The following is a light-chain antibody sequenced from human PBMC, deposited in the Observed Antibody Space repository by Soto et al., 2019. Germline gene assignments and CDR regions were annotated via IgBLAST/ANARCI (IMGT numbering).Light chain of an antibody. CDR3: CSYAGSSTLV. Sequence: QSALTQPPSASGSPGQSVTISCTGTSSDIGGYNYVSWYQQHPGKAPKLMIYEVSKRPSGVSSRFSGSKSGNTASLTITGLQAEDEADYFCCSYAGSSTLVFGGGTQLTVL. CDR1: SSDIGGYNY. CDR2: EVS. V-gene: IGLV2-23*02. J-gene: IGLJ3*02.